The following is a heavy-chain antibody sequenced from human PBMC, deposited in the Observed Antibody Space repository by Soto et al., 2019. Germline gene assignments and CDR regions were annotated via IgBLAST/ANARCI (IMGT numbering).Heavy chain of an antibody. CDR2: ITPIFGTP. D-gene: IGHD6-19*01. CDR1: GGTFSRYA. Sequence: QVKLVQSGTEVKKPGSSVKVSCKASGGTFSRYAINWVRQAPGQGLEWMGGITPIFGTPNYAQNFQGRVTITADGSTKTAYRERRRLRSEDTAVYYCAQTLGLAVSGPGRFDLWGRGTLVTVTS. J-gene: IGHJ2*01. CDR3: AQTLGLAVSGPGRFDL. V-gene: IGHV1-69*12.